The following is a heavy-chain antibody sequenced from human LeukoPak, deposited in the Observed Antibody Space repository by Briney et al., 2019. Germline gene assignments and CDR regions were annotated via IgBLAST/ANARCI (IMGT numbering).Heavy chain of an antibody. CDR1: GGTFSSYA. Sequence: SVKVSCKTSGGTFSSYAINWARQAPGQGLEWMGWFIYIYGSAVYAEKFQGRVTITTDESSSTVYMELSSLRSEDTAVYYCASSAHYYDSNGPADYWGHGTRVTVSS. CDR2: FIYIYGSA. J-gene: IGHJ4*01. V-gene: IGHV1-69*05. D-gene: IGHD3-22*01. CDR3: ASSAHYYDSNGPADY.